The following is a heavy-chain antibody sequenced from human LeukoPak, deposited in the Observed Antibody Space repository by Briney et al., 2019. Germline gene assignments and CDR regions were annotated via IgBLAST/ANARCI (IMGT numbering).Heavy chain of an antibody. J-gene: IGHJ4*02. D-gene: IGHD6-19*01. Sequence: PSETLSLTCAVYGGSFSGYYWSWIRQPPGKGLEWIGEINHSGSTNYNPSLKSRVTISVDTSKNQFSLKLSSVTAADTAVNYCARGFPYSSGWAIDYWGQGTLVTVSS. CDR1: GGSFSGYY. V-gene: IGHV4-34*01. CDR2: INHSGST. CDR3: ARGFPYSSGWAIDY.